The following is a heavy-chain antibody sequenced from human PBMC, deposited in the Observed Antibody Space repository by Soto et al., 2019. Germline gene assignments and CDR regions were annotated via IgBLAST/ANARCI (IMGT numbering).Heavy chain of an antibody. CDR2: IGVSSDA. CDR3: AKNYFFDS. Sequence: GSLRLSCAASGFTFSSYAMSWPRQAPGKGLEWISSIGVSSDAYYADSVKGRFTISRDNSRNTLYLQMNSLRAEDTALSYCAKNYFFDSWGQGTLVTVSS. J-gene: IGHJ4*02. CDR1: GFTFSSYA. V-gene: IGHV3-23*01.